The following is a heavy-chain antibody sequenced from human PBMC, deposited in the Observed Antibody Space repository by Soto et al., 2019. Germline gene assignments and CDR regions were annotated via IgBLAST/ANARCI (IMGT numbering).Heavy chain of an antibody. CDR3: ARVPPWGDSGSFYIQHYDS. V-gene: IGHV1-3*01. CDR2: INVGSGNT. Sequence: ASVKVSCKXSGNGFVTYAIHWVRQAPGQRLQWMGWINVGSGNTKYAQDFQGRVTFTRDTAATTTFMELSSLRSEDAAVYYCARVPPWGDSGSFYIQHYDSWGQGTLVTVSS. D-gene: IGHD3-10*01. J-gene: IGHJ4*02. CDR1: GNGFVTYA.